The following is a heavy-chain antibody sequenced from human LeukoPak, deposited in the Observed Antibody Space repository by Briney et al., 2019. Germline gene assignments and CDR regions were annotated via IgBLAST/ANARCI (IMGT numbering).Heavy chain of an antibody. CDR1: GGSIDSYH. J-gene: IGHJ2*01. CDR2: IYTSGST. D-gene: IGHD6-19*01. CDR3: ARVAQKLERIALAATSEWRANWYFDL. V-gene: IGHV4-4*07. Sequence: SETLSLTCTVSGGSIDSYHWSWIRHPAGRGLEWIGRIYTSGSTNYNLSLKSRVTMSVDTSKNQFSLKLSSVTAADTAVYYCARVAQKLERIALAATSEWRANWYFDLWGRGTLVTVSS.